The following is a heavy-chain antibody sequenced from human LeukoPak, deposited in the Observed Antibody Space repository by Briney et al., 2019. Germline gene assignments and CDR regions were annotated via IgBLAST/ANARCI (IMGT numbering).Heavy chain of an antibody. V-gene: IGHV3-49*03. CDR1: GFTFGDYP. CDR2: IRNKAYGETS. Sequence: PGGTLRLSCSPSGFTFGDYPLGWFRQAPRKGLEWIAYIRNKAYGETSEYAAYVKGRFTISRDDSESIAYLQLNSLKTEDPGVYFCSRAVRVPGDAFDIWGQGTMVTVSS. J-gene: IGHJ3*02. CDR3: SRAVRVPGDAFDI.